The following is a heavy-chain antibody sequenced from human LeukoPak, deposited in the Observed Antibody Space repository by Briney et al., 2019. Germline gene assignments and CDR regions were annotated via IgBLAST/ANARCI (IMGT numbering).Heavy chain of an antibody. Sequence: SETLPLTCTVSGVSKGIYYWTWIRQPPGKGLEWIGYIYYSGTTNYNPSLKSRVTISVDTSKNQFSLKLSSVTAADTAVYYCARGHYSGSNPLHYFHPWRRETLVTVSS. CDR1: GVSKGIYY. D-gene: IGHD1-26*01. J-gene: IGHJ5*02. CDR2: IYYSGTT. V-gene: IGHV4-59*01. CDR3: ARGHYSGSNPLHYFHP.